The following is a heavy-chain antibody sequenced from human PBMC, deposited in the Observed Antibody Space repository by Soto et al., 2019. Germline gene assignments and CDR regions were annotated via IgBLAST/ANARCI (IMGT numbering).Heavy chain of an antibody. CDR1: GGTLSSYT. J-gene: IGHJ1*01. CDR3: AREGFRGSYFPN. D-gene: IGHD1-26*01. CDR2: IIPIFGTA. Sequence: QVQLVQSGAEVKKPGSSVKVSCKASGGTLSSYTFSWVRQAPGQGLEWMGGIIPIFGTADYAQKFQGRLAITAEAYTSTAYMELSSMRSEDTAVYYCAREGFRGSYFPNWVQGTLVTVSS. V-gene: IGHV1-69*01.